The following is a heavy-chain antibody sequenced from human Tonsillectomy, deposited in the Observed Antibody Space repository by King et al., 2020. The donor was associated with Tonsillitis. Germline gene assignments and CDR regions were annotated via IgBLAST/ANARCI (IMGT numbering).Heavy chain of an antibody. D-gene: IGHD6-19*01. CDR2: ISYDATRE. CDR1: GFAFRSYG. V-gene: IGHV3-33*05. Sequence: VQLVESGGGVVQPGRSLRLSCASSGFAFRSYGMHWVRQAPGKGLEWVAVISYDATRENYADSVKGRFTISRDNSKNTLYLQMTSLRAEDTAVYYCARERLYSSDWGIDYWGQGSLVTVSS. CDR3: ARERLYSSDWGIDY. J-gene: IGHJ4*02.